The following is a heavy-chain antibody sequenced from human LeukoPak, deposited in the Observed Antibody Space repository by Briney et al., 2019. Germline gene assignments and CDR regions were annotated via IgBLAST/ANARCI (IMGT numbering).Heavy chain of an antibody. CDR1: GGSFSGSY. Sequence: PSETLSLTCAVYGGSFSGSYWSWLRQPPGKALEWIGEINPSGSPYYNPSLKGRFTMSLDTSNNHFSLILTSVTAADTAVYYCARNGYFCLEHWGQGTLVTVSS. V-gene: IGHV4-34*01. CDR3: ARNGYFCLEH. J-gene: IGHJ1*01. CDR2: INPSGSP. D-gene: IGHD5-24*01.